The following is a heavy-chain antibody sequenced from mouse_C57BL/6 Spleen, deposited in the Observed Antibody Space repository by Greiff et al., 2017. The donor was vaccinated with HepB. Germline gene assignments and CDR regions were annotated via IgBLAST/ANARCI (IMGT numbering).Heavy chain of an antibody. D-gene: IGHD2-4*01. CDR1: GYSITSGYY. V-gene: IGHV3-6*01. CDR2: ISYDGSN. CDR3: AREDYDYYFGC. J-gene: IGHJ2*01. Sequence: EVQLMESGPGLVKPSPSLSLTCSVTGYSITSGYYWNWIRQFPGNKLEWMGYISYDGSNNYNPSLKNQISITRDTSKNQCFLKLKSVTTEDTATDYCAREDYDYYFGCWGQGTTLT.